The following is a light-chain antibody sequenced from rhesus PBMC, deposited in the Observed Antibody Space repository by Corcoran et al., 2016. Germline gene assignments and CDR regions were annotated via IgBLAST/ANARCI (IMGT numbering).Light chain of an antibody. V-gene: IGKV4-1*01. CDR1: QSLLYRSTNKNY. CDR2: WAS. Sequence: DIVMTQSPDSLAVSLGERVTINCNSSQSLLYRSTNKNYLAWYQQKPGKAPKLLFYWASTRESGVPNRVRGSGSGTDFTLTISCLQAEDVAVYYCQQYYSSPYSFGQGTKVEFK. J-gene: IGKJ2*01. CDR3: QQYYSSPYS.